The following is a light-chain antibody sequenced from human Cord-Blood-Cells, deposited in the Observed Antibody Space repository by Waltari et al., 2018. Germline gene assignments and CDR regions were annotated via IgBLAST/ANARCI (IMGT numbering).Light chain of an antibody. CDR2: GAS. V-gene: IGKV3-20*01. CDR1: QSVSSSY. Sequence: ELVLTQSPGTLSLSPGERATLSCSASQSVSSSYLAWYQQKPCQAPRLLIDGASSRATGIPDRFSGSGSGTDFTLTISRLEPEDFAVYYCQQYGSSPGLTFGGGTKVEIK. CDR3: QQYGSSPGLT. J-gene: IGKJ4*01.